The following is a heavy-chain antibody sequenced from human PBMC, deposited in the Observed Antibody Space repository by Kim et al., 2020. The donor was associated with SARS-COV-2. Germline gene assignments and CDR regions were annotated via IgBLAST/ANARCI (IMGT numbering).Heavy chain of an antibody. V-gene: IGHV1-3*01. CDR1: GYSFTSYS. D-gene: IGHD6-19*01. CDR2: INAANGKT. J-gene: IGHJ6*02. Sequence: ASVKVSCKAAGYSFTSYSMHWVRQAPGQRLEWMGWINAANGKTKYSQMLQGRVAMTRDTSASTAYMELSSLKSDDTAVYFCVRLGAKEYSSGPLVNRVAVSGQGTAVTVSS. CDR3: VRLGAKEYSSGPLVNRVAV.